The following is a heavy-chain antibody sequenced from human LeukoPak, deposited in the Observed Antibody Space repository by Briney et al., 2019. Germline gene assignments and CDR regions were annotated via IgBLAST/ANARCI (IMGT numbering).Heavy chain of an antibody. CDR1: GFIFSSYG. CDR2: IWNDGSNK. CDR3: ARDPRSSSSYRFDY. V-gene: IGHV3-33*01. J-gene: IGHJ4*02. D-gene: IGHD6-6*01. Sequence: GGSLRLSCAASGFIFSSYGMHWVRQAPGKGLEWVAVIWNDGSNKYYADSVKGRFTISRDNSKNTLYLQMNSLRAKDTAVYHCARDPRSSSSYRFDYWGQGTLVTVTS.